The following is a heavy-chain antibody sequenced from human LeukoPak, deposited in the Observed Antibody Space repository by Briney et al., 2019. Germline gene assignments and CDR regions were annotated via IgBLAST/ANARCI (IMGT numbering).Heavy chain of an antibody. CDR1: GGSISSYY. CDR3: ARESAIFGVFIVAFDY. CDR2: IYSSGST. D-gene: IGHD3-3*01. V-gene: IGHV4-4*07. Sequence: PSETLSLTCTVSGGSISSYYWNWIRQPAGKGLKCIGRIYSSGSTNYNPSLKSRVTMSVDTSKNQFSLKLNSVTAADTAVYYCARESAIFGVFIVAFDYWGQGALVTVSS. J-gene: IGHJ4*02.